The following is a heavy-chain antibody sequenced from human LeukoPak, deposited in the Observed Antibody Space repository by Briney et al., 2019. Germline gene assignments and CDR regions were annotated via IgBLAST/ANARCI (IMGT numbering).Heavy chain of an antibody. J-gene: IGHJ6*02. CDR3: AKGLASRPLFYYYGLDV. Sequence: GGSLRLSCAASGFMFDDYDMHWVRQAPGKGLEWVSGIGWNTGAIGYADSVKGRFTISRDNAKNSLYLQMNNLRTEDTALYYCAKGLASRPLFYYYGLDVWGQGTTVTVSS. V-gene: IGHV3-9*01. D-gene: IGHD3-10*01. CDR2: IGWNTGAI. CDR1: GFMFDDYD.